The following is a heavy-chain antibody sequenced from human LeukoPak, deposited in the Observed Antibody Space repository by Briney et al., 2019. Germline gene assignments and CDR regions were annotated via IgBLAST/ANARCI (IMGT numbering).Heavy chain of an antibody. D-gene: IGHD6-19*01. CDR3: AKDPWNTAVANTKGCFDP. J-gene: IGHJ5*02. Sequence: GESLRLSCAASGFTVSSNYMSWVRRAPGKGLEWVSSISGSGGNTYYAQSVKGRSSISRDNSKNTLNLQMDSLRADDTALYFCAKDPWNTAVANTKGCFDPWGQGTLVTVSS. CDR1: GFTVSSNY. CDR2: ISGSGGNT. V-gene: IGHV3-23*01.